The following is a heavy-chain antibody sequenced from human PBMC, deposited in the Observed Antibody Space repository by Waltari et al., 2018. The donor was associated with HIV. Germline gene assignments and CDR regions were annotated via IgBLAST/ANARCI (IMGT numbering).Heavy chain of an antibody. CDR1: GFTFSNYA. V-gene: IGHV3-23*01. CDR2: ISGNGDIT. J-gene: IGHJ4*02. D-gene: IGHD1-26*01. Sequence: EVQVLESGGGLIQPGGSLRLSCAASGFTFSNYAMSWVRQAPGKGLEWVSFISGNGDITYYAESVKGRFTTSRDNSKNTLYLQMNSLRAEDTAVYYCTRENFFDGRHIDYWGRGTLVTVSS. CDR3: TRENFFDGRHIDY.